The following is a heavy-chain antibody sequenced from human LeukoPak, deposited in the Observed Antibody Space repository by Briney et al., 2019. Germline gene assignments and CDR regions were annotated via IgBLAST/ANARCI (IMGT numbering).Heavy chain of an antibody. D-gene: IGHD6-19*01. J-gene: IGHJ4*02. V-gene: IGHV3-23*01. CDR1: GFTFSSYA. CDR2: ISGSGGST. Sequence: PGKSLRLSCAASGFTFSSYAMSWVRQAPGKGLEWVSAISGSGGSTYYADSVKGRFTISRDNSKNTLYLQMNSLRAEDTAVYYCAKSPPIRIAVAGRNSGAPSYFDYWGQGTLVTVSS. CDR3: AKSPPIRIAVAGRNSGAPSYFDY.